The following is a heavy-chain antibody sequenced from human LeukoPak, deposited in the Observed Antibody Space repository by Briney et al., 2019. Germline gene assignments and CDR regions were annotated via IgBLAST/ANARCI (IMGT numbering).Heavy chain of an antibody. V-gene: IGHV3-30*18. CDR1: GFTFSSYG. Sequence: GRSLRLSCAASGFTFSSYGMHWVRQAPGKGLEWVAVISYDGSNKYYADSVKGRFTISRDNSKNTLYLQMNSLRAEDTAVYYCAKSVVATRYLVDYRGQGTLVTVSS. D-gene: IGHD5-12*01. CDR2: ISYDGSNK. J-gene: IGHJ4*02. CDR3: AKSVVATRYLVDY.